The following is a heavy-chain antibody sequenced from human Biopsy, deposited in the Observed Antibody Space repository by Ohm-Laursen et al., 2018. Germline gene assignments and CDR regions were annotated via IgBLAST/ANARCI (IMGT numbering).Heavy chain of an antibody. CDR1: GGSINSGGHF. D-gene: IGHD3-16*02. Sequence: SQTLSLTCSVSGGSINSGGHFWGWVRRSPGKGLEWIGYIYDNGDTYYNPSLMSLVSISADTSKNKVSLRLNSVTAADTAVYYCTRVRTFGGVIGGYYFDSWGQGILVTVSS. CDR2: IYDNGDT. J-gene: IGHJ4*02. V-gene: IGHV4-31*01. CDR3: TRVRTFGGVIGGYYFDS.